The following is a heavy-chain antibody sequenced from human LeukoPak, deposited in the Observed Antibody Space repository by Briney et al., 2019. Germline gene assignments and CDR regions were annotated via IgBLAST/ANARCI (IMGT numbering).Heavy chain of an antibody. V-gene: IGHV4-30-2*01. Sequence: SETLSLTCTVSGDSIRSGGYYWSWTRQPPGKGLEWIGYLYQSGRTHYNPSLKSRVTISVDRSKNQFSLKLSSVTAADTAVYYCTRGGYSSPNRMDYWGQGTLVTVSS. CDR3: TRGGYSSPNRMDY. D-gene: IGHD6-13*01. CDR1: GDSIRSGGYY. CDR2: LYQSGRT. J-gene: IGHJ4*02.